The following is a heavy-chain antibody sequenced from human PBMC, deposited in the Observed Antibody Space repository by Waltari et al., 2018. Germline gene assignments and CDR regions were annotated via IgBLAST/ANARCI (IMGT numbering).Heavy chain of an antibody. J-gene: IGHJ4*01. CDR1: GASMGSMDW. Sequence: RLQQSGPGLVKPSESLTLTCAVSGASMGSMDWWSWVRQSPGKGLEWIGQVHGSGRTNYNPSLASRVTISIDTSNNRFSLKMPLPTAADTAMYYCARDRGRGIYLDSWGQGTLVTVSP. D-gene: IGHD2-15*01. CDR2: VHGSGRT. CDR3: ARDRGRGIYLDS. V-gene: IGHV4-4*02.